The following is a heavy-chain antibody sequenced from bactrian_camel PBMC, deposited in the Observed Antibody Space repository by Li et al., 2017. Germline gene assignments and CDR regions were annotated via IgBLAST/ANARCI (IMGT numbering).Heavy chain of an antibody. Sequence: QVQLVESGGGLVQPGGSLRLSCVASGFTFSSYYMSWVRQAPGKGLEWVSSIYTRGTTTYYADSVKGRFTISRDNAKNTLYLQMNSLKSEDTALYYCATGALQDFVYWGQGTQVTVS. CDR1: GFTFSSYY. CDR3: ATGALQDFVY. V-gene: IGHV3-2*01. J-gene: IGHJ4*01. CDR2: IYTRGTTT. D-gene: IGHD2*01.